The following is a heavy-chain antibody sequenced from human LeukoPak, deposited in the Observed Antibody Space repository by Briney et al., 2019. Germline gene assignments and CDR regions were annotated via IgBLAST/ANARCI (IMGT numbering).Heavy chain of an antibody. D-gene: IGHD3-9*01. CDR2: TKQDESEK. J-gene: IGHJ3*01. CDR1: GFTFSSYW. CDR3: ARRRYGEAFNV. V-gene: IGHV3-7*01. Sequence: PGGSLRLSCAASGFTFSSYWLSWVRQAPGKGLEWVANTKQDESEKHYADSVKGRFTISRDNAKNSLYLQMNSLTAEDTAVFYCARRRYGEAFNVWGQGTMVTVSS.